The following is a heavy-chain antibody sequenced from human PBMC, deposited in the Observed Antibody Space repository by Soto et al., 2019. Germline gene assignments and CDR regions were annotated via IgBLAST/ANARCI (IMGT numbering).Heavy chain of an antibody. CDR2: IIPIFGTA. CDR3: ASSIGWGSGSYCYDY. D-gene: IGHD3-10*01. V-gene: IGHV1-69*01. J-gene: IGHJ4*02. CDR1: GGTFSSYA. Sequence: QVQLVQPGAGVKKPGSSVKVSCKASGGTFSSYAISWVRQAPGQGLEWMGGIIPIFGTANYAQKFQGRVTITGDESTSTAYMELSSLRSEDTAVYYCASSIGWGSGSYCYDYWGQGTLVTVSS.